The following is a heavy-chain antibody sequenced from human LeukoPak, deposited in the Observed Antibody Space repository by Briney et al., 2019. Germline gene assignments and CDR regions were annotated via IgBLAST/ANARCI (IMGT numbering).Heavy chain of an antibody. CDR1: DFTFSSYT. CDR2: ISSSSSYI. Sequence: GGSLRLSCAASDFTFSSYTINWVRQAPGKGLEWVSSISSSSSYIYYADSVKGRFTISRDNAKNSLYLQMNSLRAEDTAVYYCAKVFVRSILTYYFDYWGQGTLVTVSS. V-gene: IGHV3-21*01. CDR3: AKVFVRSILTYYFDY. J-gene: IGHJ4*02. D-gene: IGHD3-9*01.